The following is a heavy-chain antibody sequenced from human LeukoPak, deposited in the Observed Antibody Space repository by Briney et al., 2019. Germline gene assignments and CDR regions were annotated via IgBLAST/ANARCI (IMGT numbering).Heavy chain of an antibody. J-gene: IGHJ4*02. Sequence: GGSLRLSCAASGFTFSSYAMHWVRQAPGKGLEWVAVISYDGSNKYYADSVKGRFTISRDNSKNTLYLQMNSLRAEDTAVYYCARARRGPFDYWGQGTLVTVSS. CDR2: ISYDGSNK. CDR1: GFTFSSYA. D-gene: IGHD3-10*01. CDR3: ARARRGPFDY. V-gene: IGHV3-30*14.